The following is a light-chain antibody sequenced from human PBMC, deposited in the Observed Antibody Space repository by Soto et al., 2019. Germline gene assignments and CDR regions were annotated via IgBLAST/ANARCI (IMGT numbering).Light chain of an antibody. Sequence: DIQMTQSPSTLTASVGDSVTITCRASQSISRWLAWYQQKPGKAPKVLIYDASILESGVPSRFSGSGSGTEFTLTITSLHPDDFATYYCQQYNHYLTLTFGQGTKVEIK. CDR2: DAS. V-gene: IGKV1-5*01. CDR1: QSISRW. J-gene: IGKJ1*01. CDR3: QQYNHYLTLT.